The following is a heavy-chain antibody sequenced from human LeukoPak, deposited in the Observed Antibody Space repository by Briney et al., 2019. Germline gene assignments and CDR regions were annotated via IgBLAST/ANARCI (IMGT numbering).Heavy chain of an antibody. CDR1: GFTLINNY. CDR2: IYSSGST. CDR3: AKAGGFGELFLNY. V-gene: IGHV3-53*01. Sequence: PGGSLRLSCAASGFTLINNYMTWVRQAPGRGLEWVSIIYSSGSTYYADSVKGRFTISRDDSENTMYLQMNSLRTEDTAVYYCAKAGGFGELFLNYWGQGTLVTVSS. D-gene: IGHD3-10*01. J-gene: IGHJ4*02.